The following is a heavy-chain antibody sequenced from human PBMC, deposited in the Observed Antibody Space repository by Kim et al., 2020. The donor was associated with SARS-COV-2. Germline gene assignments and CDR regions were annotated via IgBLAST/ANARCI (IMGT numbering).Heavy chain of an antibody. D-gene: IGHD3-9*01. V-gene: IGHV3-21*01. J-gene: IGHJ6*01. CDR1: GFTFSSYS. CDR2: ISSSSSYI. CDR3: ARPRGTYYGILTGFEDYYYYYGMDV. Sequence: GGSLRLSCAASGFTFSSYSMNWVRQAPGKGLEWVSSISSSSSYIYYADSVKGRFTISRDNAKNSLYLQMNSLRAEDTAVYYCARPRGTYYGILTGFEDYYYYYGMDVWGQGTTVTVSS.